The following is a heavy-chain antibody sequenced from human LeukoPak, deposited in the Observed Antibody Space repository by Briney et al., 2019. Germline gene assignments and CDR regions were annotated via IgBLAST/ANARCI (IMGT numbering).Heavy chain of an antibody. V-gene: IGHV4-4*07. Sequence: PSETLSLTCTVSVGPISDYYGSWIRQSAAKGLEWIGRIYSSGSTNYSPSVKTRVTMSVDTSKNQFSLRLSSVTAADTAVYYCARKGISALAGAFDIWGQGTMVTVSS. J-gene: IGHJ3*02. CDR1: VGPISDYY. CDR2: IYSSGST. D-gene: IGHD2-21*01. CDR3: ARKGISALAGAFDI.